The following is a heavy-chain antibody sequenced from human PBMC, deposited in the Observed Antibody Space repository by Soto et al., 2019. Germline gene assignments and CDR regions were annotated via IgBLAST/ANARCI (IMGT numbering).Heavy chain of an antibody. V-gene: IGHV1-3*01. CDR2: INAGNGNT. CDR1: GYTFTSYA. D-gene: IGHD3-3*01. Sequence: ASVKVSCEASGYTFTSYAMHWVRQAPGQRLEWMGWINAGNGNTKYSQKFQGRVTITRDTSASTAYMELSSLRSEDTAVYYCARDYNDFWSGFVGWGQGTLVTVSS. CDR3: ARDYNDFWSGFVG. J-gene: IGHJ4*02.